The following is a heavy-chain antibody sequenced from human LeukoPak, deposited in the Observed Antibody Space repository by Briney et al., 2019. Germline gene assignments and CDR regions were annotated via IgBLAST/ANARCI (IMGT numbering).Heavy chain of an antibody. CDR3: ARGRPLESHKYFDY. CDR2: IYSGGST. Sequence: GGSLRLSCAASGFTVSSNYMSWVRQAPGKGLEWVSVIYSGGSTYYADSVKGRFTISRDNSKNTLYLQMNSLRAEDTAVYYCARGRPLESHKYFDYWGQGTLVTVSS. V-gene: IGHV3-53*01. CDR1: GFTVSSNY. J-gene: IGHJ4*02. D-gene: IGHD6-6*01.